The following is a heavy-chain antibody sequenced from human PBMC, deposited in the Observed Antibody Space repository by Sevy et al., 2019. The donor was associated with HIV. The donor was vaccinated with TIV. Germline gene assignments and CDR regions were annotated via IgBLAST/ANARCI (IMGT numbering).Heavy chain of an antibody. CDR1: GFSFSNYA. D-gene: IGHD1-26*01. CDR2: ISHDGINK. V-gene: IGHV3-30*04. J-gene: IGHJ4*02. CDR3: ARDLPHLLPWELSRGSDY. Sequence: GGSLRLSCAASGFSFSNYAMHWVRQSPGKGLEWVAMISHDGINKDYADSVKGRFTLSRDNSKNTLFLQMNSLRAEDTALYYCARDLPHLLPWELSRGSDYWGQGTLFTVSS.